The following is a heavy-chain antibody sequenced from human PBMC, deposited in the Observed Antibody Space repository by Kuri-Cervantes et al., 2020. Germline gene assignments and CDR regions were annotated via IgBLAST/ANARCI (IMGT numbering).Heavy chain of an antibody. J-gene: IGHJ1*01. D-gene: IGHD3-16*01. Sequence: GGSLRLSCAASGFTFSSYSMDWVRQAPGKGLEWVSYIDGRSTSTYYADSVKGRFTISRDNAKNSLYLQMNSLRAEDTALYYCAKDSRYDYVWGGYFQHWGQGTLVTVSS. CDR2: IDGRSTST. V-gene: IGHV3-48*04. CDR1: GFTFSSYS. CDR3: AKDSRYDYVWGGYFQH.